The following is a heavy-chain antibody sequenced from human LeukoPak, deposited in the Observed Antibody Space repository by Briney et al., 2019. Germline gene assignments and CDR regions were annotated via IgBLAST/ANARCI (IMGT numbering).Heavy chain of an antibody. CDR1: GFTFSNYA. J-gene: IGHJ4*02. V-gene: IGHV3-23*01. CDR3: ARGDAGIEAAGNVLNFLDY. CDR2: ISGSGGST. D-gene: IGHD6-13*01. Sequence: PGGSLRLSCAASGFTFSNYAMNWVRQAPGKGLEWVSIISGSGGSTHYADSVKGRLAISRYNSRNTVYLQMNSLRAEDTAVYHCARGDAGIEAAGNVLNFLDYWGQGILVTVSS.